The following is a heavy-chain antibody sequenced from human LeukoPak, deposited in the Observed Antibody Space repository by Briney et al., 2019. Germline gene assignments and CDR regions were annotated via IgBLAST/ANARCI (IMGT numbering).Heavy chain of an antibody. D-gene: IGHD2-21*02. CDR2: IYTSGST. J-gene: IGHJ5*02. CDR1: GGSISSSNYY. CDR3: ARDRAAYCGGDCYPNWFDP. V-gene: IGHV4-61*02. Sequence: PSETLSLTCTVSGGSISSSNYYWGWIRQPPGKGLEWIGRIYTSGSTNYNPSLKSRVTISVDTSKNQFSLKLSSVTAADTAVYYCARDRAAYCGGDCYPNWFDPWGQGTLVTVSS.